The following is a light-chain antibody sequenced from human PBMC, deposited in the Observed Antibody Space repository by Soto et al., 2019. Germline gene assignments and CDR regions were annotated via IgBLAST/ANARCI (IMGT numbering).Light chain of an antibody. V-gene: IGKV2-28*01. CDR2: LGS. Sequence: DIVMTQSPLSLSVTPGEPASLSCRSSQSLLHSNGYNYLDWYLQKPGQSPQLLIYLGSNRASGVYDXXSGSGSGTDFTLKISRVEAEDVGVYYCMQAQQTPWTFGQGTKVEIK. CDR1: QSLLHSNGYNY. CDR3: MQAQQTPWT. J-gene: IGKJ1*01.